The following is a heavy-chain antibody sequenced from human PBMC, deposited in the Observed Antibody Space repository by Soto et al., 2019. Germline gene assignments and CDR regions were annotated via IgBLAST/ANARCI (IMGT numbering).Heavy chain of an antibody. J-gene: IGHJ4*02. CDR2: IYYIGNT. CDR3: ARHLSRSVVVAATIGNYFDY. CDR1: GDSISSGYH. Sequence: SETLSLTCAVSGDSISSGYHWAWIRQPPGKGLEWVASIYYIGNTYYNPSLKSRVTISVDTSKNQLFLKLRSVTAADTAVYYCARHLSRSVVVAATIGNYFDYWGQGTLVTVSS. V-gene: IGHV4-38-2*01. D-gene: IGHD2-2*02.